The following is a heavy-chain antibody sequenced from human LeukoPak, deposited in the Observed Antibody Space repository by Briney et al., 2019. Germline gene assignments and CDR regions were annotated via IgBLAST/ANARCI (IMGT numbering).Heavy chain of an antibody. CDR1: GFTFSDYA. CDR2: FKTNYNQV. Sequence: GGSLRLSCSASGFTFSDYAMRWVRQAPGKGLEWVSTFKTNYNQVYYAESVRGRFTISTDNSKNTAYLQMNSLRVEDTALYYCARSVPDYTRFDFWGQGALVTVSS. V-gene: IGHV3-23*05. D-gene: IGHD4-11*01. CDR3: ARSVPDYTRFDF. J-gene: IGHJ4*02.